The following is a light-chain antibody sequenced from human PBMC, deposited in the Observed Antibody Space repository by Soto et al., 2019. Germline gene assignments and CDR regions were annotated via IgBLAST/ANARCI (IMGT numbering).Light chain of an antibody. CDR2: DAS. CDR3: QQRNNWPPIT. Sequence: EIVLTQSPATLSLSPGERATLSCRASQSVSSYLAWYQQKPGLAPRLLIYDASNRATGVPARFSGSGSGTDFTLTISRLEPEDFAVYYCQQRNNWPPITFGQGTRLEIK. J-gene: IGKJ5*01. CDR1: QSVSSY. V-gene: IGKV3-11*01.